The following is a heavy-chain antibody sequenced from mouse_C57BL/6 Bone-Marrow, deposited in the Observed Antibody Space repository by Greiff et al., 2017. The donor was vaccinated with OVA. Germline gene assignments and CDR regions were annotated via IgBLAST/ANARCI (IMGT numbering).Heavy chain of an antibody. CDR1: GSTLPGSW. CDR2: IDPNSGGT. V-gene: IGHV1-72*01. CDR3: ARLPFYYGSSGY. Sequence: QVQLQQPGAELVKPGASVKLSSRASGSTLPGSWSHWVNRRPDRALGGIERIDPNSGGTKYNEKFKSKATLTVDKPSSTAYMQLSSLTSEDSAVYYCARLPFYYGSSGYWGQGTTLTVSS. J-gene: IGHJ2*01. D-gene: IGHD1-1*01.